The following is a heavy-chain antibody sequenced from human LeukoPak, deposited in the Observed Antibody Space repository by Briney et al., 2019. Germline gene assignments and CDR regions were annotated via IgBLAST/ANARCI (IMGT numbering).Heavy chain of an antibody. D-gene: IGHD2-21*01. Sequence: GVSLRLSCEGSGFIFSNYAMRWVPQVPGRRPEWLSGMSGSGGTTDYGASWKGRFIIPRHSSKNTVFLQMNSLRADDRALYYCAKDTNGDWVGGFDMLGQGTMVTVSS. CDR3: AKDTNGDWVGGFDM. CDR1: GFIFSNYA. V-gene: IGHV3-23*01. J-gene: IGHJ3*02. CDR2: MSGSGGTT.